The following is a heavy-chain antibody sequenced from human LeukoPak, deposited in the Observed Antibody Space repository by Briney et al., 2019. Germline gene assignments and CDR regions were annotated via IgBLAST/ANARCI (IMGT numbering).Heavy chain of an antibody. CDR3: ARDFSSSSTVYYYYYMDV. CDR2: ISYSGTT. D-gene: IGHD6-6*01. Sequence: PSETLSLTCTVSGGSISSRPYYWGWVRQPPGKGLEWIGTISYSGTTYYSPSLKSRATISLDTSKNQFSLKLSSVTAADTAIYYCARDFSSSSTVYYYYYMDVWGKGTTVTVSS. V-gene: IGHV4-39*07. CDR1: GGSISSRPYY. J-gene: IGHJ6*03.